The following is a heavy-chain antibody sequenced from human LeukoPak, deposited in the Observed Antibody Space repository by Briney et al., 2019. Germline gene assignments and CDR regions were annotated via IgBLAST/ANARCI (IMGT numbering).Heavy chain of an antibody. D-gene: IGHD6-13*01. V-gene: IGHV4-39*07. CDR3: ATYSTASVGFHY. CDR1: GGSISSSSYY. Sequence: SETLSLTCTVSGGSISSSSYYWGWIRQPPGTGLEWIGSIYYSGSAYYNPFLKSRVTISVDTSKNQVSLKLTSMTAADTAVYYCATYSTASVGFHYWGRGTLVTVSS. CDR2: IYYSGSA. J-gene: IGHJ4*02.